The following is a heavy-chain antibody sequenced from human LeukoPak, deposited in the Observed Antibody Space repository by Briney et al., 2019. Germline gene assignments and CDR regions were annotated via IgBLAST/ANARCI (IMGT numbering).Heavy chain of an antibody. CDR3: ATFGAAAGHDAFDI. D-gene: IGHD6-13*01. CDR2: IKQDGSEK. J-gene: IGHJ3*02. Sequence: SGGSLRLSCAASGFTFSSYWMSWVRQAPGEGLEWVANIKQDGSEKYYVDSVKGRFTISRDNAKNSLYLQMNSLRAEDTAVYYCATFGAAAGHDAFDIWGQGTMVTVSS. CDR1: GFTFSSYW. V-gene: IGHV3-7*01.